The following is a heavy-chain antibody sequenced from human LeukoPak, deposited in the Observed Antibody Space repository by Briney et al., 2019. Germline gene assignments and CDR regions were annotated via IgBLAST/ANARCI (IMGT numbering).Heavy chain of an antibody. V-gene: IGHV3-53*01. CDR3: ARGRGGSYPRIDY. D-gene: IGHD1-26*01. CDR2: IYSGGST. Sequence: GGSLRLSCAASGFTVSSNYMSWVRQAPGKGLEWVLVIYSGGSTYYADSVRGRFTISRDNSKNTLYLQMNSLRAEDTAVYYCARGRGGSYPRIDYWGQGTLVTVSS. CDR1: GFTVSSNY. J-gene: IGHJ4*02.